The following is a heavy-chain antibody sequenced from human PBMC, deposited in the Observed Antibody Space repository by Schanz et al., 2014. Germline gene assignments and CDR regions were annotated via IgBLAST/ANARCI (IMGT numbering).Heavy chain of an antibody. V-gene: IGHV3-20*04. CDR1: GFGFDDSA. J-gene: IGHJ4*02. Sequence: EVQLVESGGGVVRPGGSLRLSCAASGFGFDDSAMSWVRQAPGKGLEWVSVINWNGGSTSYADAVKGRFTISRDNAKNSLSLQMDRLRAGDAALYYYARDTGSSSWSPSDYWGQGTLVTVSS. CDR2: INWNGGST. CDR3: ARDTGSSSWSPSDY. D-gene: IGHD6-13*01.